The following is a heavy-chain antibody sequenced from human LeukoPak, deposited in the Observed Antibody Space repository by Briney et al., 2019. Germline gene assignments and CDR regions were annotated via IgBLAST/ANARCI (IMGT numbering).Heavy chain of an antibody. V-gene: IGHV1-2*04. CDR1: GYTFTGYY. Sequence: SVTVSCKASGYTFTGYYMHWVRQAPGQGLEWMGWINPNSGGTNYAQKFQGWVTMTRDTSISTAYMELSSLRSEDTAVYYCAAESGGSGCFFDYWGQGTLVTVSS. J-gene: IGHJ4*02. D-gene: IGHD6-19*01. CDR3: AAESGGSGCFFDY. CDR2: INPNSGGT.